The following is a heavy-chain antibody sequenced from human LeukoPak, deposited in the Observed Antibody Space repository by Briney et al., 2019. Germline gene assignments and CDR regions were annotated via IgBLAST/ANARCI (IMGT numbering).Heavy chain of an antibody. CDR2: IIPIFGTA. CDR1: GGTFSSYA. V-gene: IGHV1-69*13. D-gene: IGHD6-13*01. CDR3: ARERSGPYSSSWPTDYYYYYYMDV. J-gene: IGHJ6*03. Sequence: SVTVSCKASGGTFSSYAISWVRQAPGQGLEWMGGIIPIFGTANYAQKFQGRVTITADESTSTAYMELSSLRSEDTAVYYCARERSGPYSSSWPTDYYYYYYMDVWGKGTTVTISS.